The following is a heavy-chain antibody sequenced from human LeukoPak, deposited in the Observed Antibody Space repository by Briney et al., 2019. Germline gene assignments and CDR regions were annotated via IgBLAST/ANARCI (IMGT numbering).Heavy chain of an antibody. CDR1: GGSISSGGYY. D-gene: IGHD1-20*01. V-gene: IGHV4-30-2*01. J-gene: IGHJ4*02. CDR3: ARGEWIPGTPLLFDY. Sequence: SETLSLTCTVAGGSISSGGYYWSCIRQPPGKGLECIGYIYHSGSTYYNPSLKSRVTISVDRSKNQFSLKLSSVTAADTAVYYCARGEWIPGTPLLFDYWGQGTLVTVSS. CDR2: IYHSGST.